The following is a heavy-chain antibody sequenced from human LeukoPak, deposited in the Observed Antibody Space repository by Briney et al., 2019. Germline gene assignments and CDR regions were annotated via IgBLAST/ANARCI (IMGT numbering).Heavy chain of an antibody. CDR2: IYHSGST. Sequence: SETLSLTCTVSGYPISSGYYWGWIRQPPGKGLEWIGSIYHSGSTYYNPSLKSRVTISVDTSKNQFSLKLSSVTAADTAVYYCARDSAGARRFLWSTDAFDIWGQGTMVTVSS. CDR3: ARDSAGARRFLWSTDAFDI. V-gene: IGHV4-38-2*02. CDR1: GYPISSGYY. J-gene: IGHJ3*02. D-gene: IGHD1-26*01.